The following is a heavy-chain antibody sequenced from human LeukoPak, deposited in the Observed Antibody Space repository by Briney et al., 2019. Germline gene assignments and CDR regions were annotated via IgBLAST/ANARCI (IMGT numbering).Heavy chain of an antibody. D-gene: IGHD6-13*01. CDR2: IYYSGST. CDR3: ARGAYSSSWSRNYYYYYMDV. Sequence: SETLSLTCTVSGGSISSSSYYWGWIRQPPGKGLEWIGSIYYSGSTYYNPSLKSRVTISVDTSKNQFSLKLSSVTAADTAVYYCARGAYSSSWSRNYYYYYMDVWGKGTTVTVSS. V-gene: IGHV4-39*07. J-gene: IGHJ6*03. CDR1: GGSISSSSYY.